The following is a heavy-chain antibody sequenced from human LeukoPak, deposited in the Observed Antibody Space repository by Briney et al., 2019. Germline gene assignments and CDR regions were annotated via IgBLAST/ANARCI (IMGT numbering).Heavy chain of an antibody. Sequence: SETLSLTCTGSGGSISTNYWSWIRQPPGKELEWIGYIFYSGTTTYNPSLKSRVTISVDTSKNQFSLKLSSVTAADTAVYYCARAESSGLLWGQGTLVTVSS. CDR3: ARAESSGLL. D-gene: IGHD6-19*01. V-gene: IGHV4-59*01. CDR1: GGSISTNY. J-gene: IGHJ4*02. CDR2: IFYSGTT.